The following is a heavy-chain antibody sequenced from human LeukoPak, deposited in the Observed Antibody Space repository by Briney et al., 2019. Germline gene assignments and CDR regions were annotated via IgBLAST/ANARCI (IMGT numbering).Heavy chain of an antibody. J-gene: IGHJ6*02. CDR3: ARDPGYCSSTSCYTNYYGMDV. Sequence: GGSLRLSCAASGFTVSTNHMSWVRQAPGKGLEWVSVIYSGGTTYYADSVKGRFTISRDNSKNTLYLQMHTLRAEDTAVYYCARDPGYCSSTSCYTNYYGMDVWGQGTTVTVSS. CDR2: IYSGGTT. CDR1: GFTVSTNH. D-gene: IGHD2-2*02. V-gene: IGHV3-66*01.